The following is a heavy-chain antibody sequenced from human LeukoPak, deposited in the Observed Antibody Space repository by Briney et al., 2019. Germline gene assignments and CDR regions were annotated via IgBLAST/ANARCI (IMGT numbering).Heavy chain of an antibody. CDR2: INHSGST. CDR1: GGSFSGYY. D-gene: IGHD4-17*01. CDR3: ARGDDYGAPLYLD. J-gene: IGHJ4*02. Sequence: SETLSLTCAVYGGSFSGYYWSWTRQPPGKGLEWIGEINHSGSTNYNPSLKSRVTISVDTSKNQFSLELSSVTAADTAVYYCARGDDYGAPLYLDWGQGTLVTVSS. V-gene: IGHV4-34*01.